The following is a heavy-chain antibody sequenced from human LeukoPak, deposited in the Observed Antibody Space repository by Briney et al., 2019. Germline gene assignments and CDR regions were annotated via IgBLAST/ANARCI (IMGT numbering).Heavy chain of an antibody. CDR2: INHSGST. CDR3: ARGRGIAVARYFDL. CDR1: GFTFSTYG. D-gene: IGHD6-19*01. V-gene: IGHV4-34*01. Sequence: GSLRLSCVASGFTFSTYGMSWVRQPPGKGLEWIGDINHSGSTNYNPSLKSRVTISVDTSKNDFSLKLSSVTAADTAVYYCARGRGIAVARYFDLWGRGTLVTVSS. J-gene: IGHJ2*01.